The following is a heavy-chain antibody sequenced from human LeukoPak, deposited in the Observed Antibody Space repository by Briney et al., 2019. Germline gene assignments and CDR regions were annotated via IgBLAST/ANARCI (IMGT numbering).Heavy chain of an antibody. V-gene: IGHV3-53*01. CDR1: GFTFSSYA. J-gene: IGHJ3*02. CDR2: IYSGGST. CDR3: ARELREHGVFDI. D-gene: IGHD1-26*01. Sequence: PGRSLRLSCAASGFTFSSYAMHWVRQAPGKGLEWVSEIYSGGSTYYAASVKGRFSISRDNSKNTVYLQMNSLRVEDTAVYYCARELREHGVFDIWGQGIMVTVSS.